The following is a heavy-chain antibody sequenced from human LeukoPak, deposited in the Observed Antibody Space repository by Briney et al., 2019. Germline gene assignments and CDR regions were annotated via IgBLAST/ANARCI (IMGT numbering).Heavy chain of an antibody. CDR2: ISSSGSSI. CDR1: GFTFSSYE. Sequence: GGSLRLSCAASGFTFSSYEMNWVRQAPGKGLEWVSYISSSGSSIYYADSVKGRFTISRDNAKNTLYLQMNSLRAEDTAVYYCARGGMITFGGVIVIQDYYYGMDVWGKGTTVTVSS. J-gene: IGHJ6*04. D-gene: IGHD3-16*02. V-gene: IGHV3-48*03. CDR3: ARGGMITFGGVIVIQDYYYGMDV.